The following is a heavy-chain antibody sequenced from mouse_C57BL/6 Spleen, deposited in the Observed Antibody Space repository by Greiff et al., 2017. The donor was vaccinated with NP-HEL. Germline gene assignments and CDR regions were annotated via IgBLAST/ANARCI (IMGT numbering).Heavy chain of an antibody. Sequence: VQLQQSGAELARPGASVKLSCKASGYTFTSYGISWVKQRTGQGLVWIGEIYPRSGNTYYNEKFKGKATLTADKSSSTAYMELRSLTSEDSAVYFCAGGNSYAMDYWGQGTSVTVSS. CDR1: GYTFTSYG. V-gene: IGHV1-81*01. J-gene: IGHJ4*01. D-gene: IGHD2-1*01. CDR2: IYPRSGNT. CDR3: AGGNSYAMDY.